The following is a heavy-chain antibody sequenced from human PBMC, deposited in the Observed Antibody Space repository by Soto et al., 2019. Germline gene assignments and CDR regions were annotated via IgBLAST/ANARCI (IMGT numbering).Heavy chain of an antibody. CDR2: INYSGSA. CDR3: ARNYGGNVDY. V-gene: IGHV4-59*08. Sequence: QVQLQESGPGLVRPSETLSLTCTVSGGSISSYYWSWIRQPPGKGLEWIGYINYSGSANYNPSLKWRVTISVDTSKNQFSLKLSSATAADTAVYYCARNYGGNVDYWGQGTLVTVSS. J-gene: IGHJ4*02. CDR1: GGSISSYY. D-gene: IGHD4-17*01.